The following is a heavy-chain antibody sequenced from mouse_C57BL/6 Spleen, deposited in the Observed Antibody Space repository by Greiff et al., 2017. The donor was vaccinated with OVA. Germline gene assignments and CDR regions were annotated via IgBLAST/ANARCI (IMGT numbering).Heavy chain of an antibody. J-gene: IGHJ1*03. V-gene: IGHV1-20*01. D-gene: IGHD1-1*01. Sequence: VHVKQSGPELVKPGDSVKISCKASGYSFTGYFMNWVMQSHGKSLEWIGRINPYNGDTFYNQKFKGKATLTVDKSSSTAHMELRSLTSEDSAVYYCARSPVVATGYFDVWGTGTTVTVSS. CDR3: ARSPVVATGYFDV. CDR2: INPYNGDT. CDR1: GYSFTGYF.